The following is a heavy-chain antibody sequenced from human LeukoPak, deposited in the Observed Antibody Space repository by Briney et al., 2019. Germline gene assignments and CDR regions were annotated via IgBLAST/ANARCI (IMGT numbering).Heavy chain of an antibody. D-gene: IGHD5-18*01. CDR3: ARVSSGYSYGPAFYYFDY. J-gene: IGHJ4*02. CDR2: IIPIFGTA. CDR1: GGTFSSYA. Sequence: ASVKVSCKASGGTFSSYAISWVRQAPGQGLEWMGGIIPIFGTANYAQKFQGRVTITADESTSTAYMELSSLRSEDTAVYYCARVSSGYSYGPAFYYFDYWGQGTLVTVSS. V-gene: IGHV1-69*13.